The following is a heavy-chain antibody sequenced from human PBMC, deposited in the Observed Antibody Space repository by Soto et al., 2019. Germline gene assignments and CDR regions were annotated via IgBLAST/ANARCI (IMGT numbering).Heavy chain of an antibody. V-gene: IGHV1-3*01. CDR3: ARGMASIVAPFGHLDV. D-gene: IGHD5-12*01. CDR1: GYTFTSYA. Sequence: ASVKVSCKASGYTFTSYAVHWVRQAPGQRLEWMGWINAGNGNTKYSQKFQGRVTITSDTSASTAYMELSSLRSEDTAVYYCARGMASIVAPFGHLDVWGKGTTVTASS. CDR2: INAGNGNT. J-gene: IGHJ6*04.